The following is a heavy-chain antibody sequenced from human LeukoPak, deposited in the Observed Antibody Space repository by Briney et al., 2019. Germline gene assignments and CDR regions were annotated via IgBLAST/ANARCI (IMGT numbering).Heavy chain of an antibody. V-gene: IGHV3-21*01. CDR3: ARDAGYCSGGSCYFDY. Sequence: GGSLRLSCAASGFTFSSYAMSWVRQAPGKGLEWVSSISSSSTYIYYAASVKGRFTISRDNAKNSLYLQMNSLRAEDTAVYYCARDAGYCSGGSCYFDYWGQGTLVTVSS. J-gene: IGHJ4*02. CDR1: GFTFSSYA. CDR2: ISSSSTYI. D-gene: IGHD2-15*01.